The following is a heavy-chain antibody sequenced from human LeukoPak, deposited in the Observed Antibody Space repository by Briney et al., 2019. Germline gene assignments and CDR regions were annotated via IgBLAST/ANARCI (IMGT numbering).Heavy chain of an antibody. CDR1: GFTFSTYS. CDR3: AGAPSEIGGYYPEYFRH. J-gene: IGHJ1*01. D-gene: IGHD3-22*01. Sequence: GGSLRLSCAASGFTFSTYSMHWVRQAPGKGLVWVSRIISDGSTNYADSVKGRFTISRDNAKNTVSLQMNSLRPEDTGVYYCAGAPSEIGGYYPEYFRHWGQGTLVTVSS. V-gene: IGHV3-74*01. CDR2: IISDGST.